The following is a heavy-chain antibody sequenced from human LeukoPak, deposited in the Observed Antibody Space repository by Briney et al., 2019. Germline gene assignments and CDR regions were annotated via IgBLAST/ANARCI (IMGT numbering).Heavy chain of an antibody. J-gene: IGHJ4*02. CDR1: GFTFSSYS. Sequence: GGSLRLSCAASGFTFSSYSMNWVRQAPGKGLEWVSSISSSSSYIYYADSVKGRFTISRDNAKNSLYLQMNSLRAEDTAVYYCARGAYYYDSSGYLHDYWGQGTLVTVSS. CDR2: ISSSSSYI. CDR3: ARGAYYYDSSGYLHDY. D-gene: IGHD3-22*01. V-gene: IGHV3-21*01.